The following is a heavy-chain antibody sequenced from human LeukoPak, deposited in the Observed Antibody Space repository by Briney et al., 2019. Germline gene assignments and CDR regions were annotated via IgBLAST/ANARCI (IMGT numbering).Heavy chain of an antibody. CDR3: ARGNVVVPAAMGYYMDV. CDR2: INPNSGGT. Sequence: ASVKVSCKASGYTFTGYYMHWVRQAPGQGLEWMGWINPNSGGTNYAQKFQGRVTMTRDTSISTAYMELSRLRSDDTAVYYCARGNVVVPAAMGYYMDVWGKGTTVTVSS. D-gene: IGHD2-2*01. CDR1: GYTFTGYY. V-gene: IGHV1-2*02. J-gene: IGHJ6*03.